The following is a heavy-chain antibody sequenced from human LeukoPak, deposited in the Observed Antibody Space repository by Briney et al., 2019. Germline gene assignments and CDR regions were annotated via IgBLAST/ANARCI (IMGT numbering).Heavy chain of an antibody. CDR1: GDTFGSYA. Sequence: SVKVSCKAPGDTFGSYAISWVRQAHGQGLEWMGRTIPILGIAKYAQKFQGRLTITADTSTSTAYMQLTNLRSDDTAVYYCARTSHESVLYWSDPWGQGTLVNVSS. D-gene: IGHD3-16*01. V-gene: IGHV1-69*04. CDR2: TIPILGIA. CDR3: ARTSHESVLYWSDP. J-gene: IGHJ5*02.